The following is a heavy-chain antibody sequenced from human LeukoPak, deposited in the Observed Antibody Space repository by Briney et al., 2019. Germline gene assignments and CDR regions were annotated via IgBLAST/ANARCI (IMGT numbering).Heavy chain of an antibody. D-gene: IGHD3-10*01. J-gene: IGHJ4*02. Sequence: GASVKVSCKASGYTFTSYDINWVRQATGQGLEWMGWMNPNSGNTNYAQKLQGRVTMTTDTSTSTAYMELRSLRSDDTAVYYCARALWFGESTPFDYWGQGTLVTVSS. CDR1: GYTFTSYD. CDR2: MNPNSGNT. V-gene: IGHV1-18*01. CDR3: ARALWFGESTPFDY.